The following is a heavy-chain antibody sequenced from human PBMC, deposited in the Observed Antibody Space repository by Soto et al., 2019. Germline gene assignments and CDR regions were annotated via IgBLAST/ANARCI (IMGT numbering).Heavy chain of an antibody. V-gene: IGHV3-30-3*01. Sequence: QVQLVESGGGVVQPGRSLRLSCAASGFTFSSYAMHWVRQAPGKGLEWVAVISYDGSNKYYADSVKSRFTISRDNSKNALYLQMNSLRAEDTAVYYCAREDSSGWYGGEYFQHWGQGTLVTVSS. J-gene: IGHJ1*01. CDR2: ISYDGSNK. D-gene: IGHD6-19*01. CDR3: AREDSSGWYGGEYFQH. CDR1: GFTFSSYA.